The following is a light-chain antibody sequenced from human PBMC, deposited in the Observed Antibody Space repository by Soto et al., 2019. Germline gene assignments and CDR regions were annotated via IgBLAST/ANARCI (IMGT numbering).Light chain of an antibody. CDR3: QQFYTTPRT. Sequence: DIVMTQAPDSLAASLGAIVTINCKSSRNLLYNDKNYVAWYQQRPGQAPKLLIYWASTRESEVPVRISGGGSVTDFRLTIRDLQAADAAVYYCQQFYTTPRTFGQGTRVEI. V-gene: IGKV4-1*01. CDR1: RNLLYNDKNY. CDR2: WAS. J-gene: IGKJ2*01.